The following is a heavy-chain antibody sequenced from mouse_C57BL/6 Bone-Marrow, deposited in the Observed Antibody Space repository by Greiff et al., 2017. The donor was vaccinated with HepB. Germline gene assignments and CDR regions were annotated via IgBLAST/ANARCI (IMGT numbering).Heavy chain of an antibody. CDR2: IDPENGDT. Sequence: VQLQQSGAELVRPGASVKLSCTASGFNIKDDYMHWVKQRPEQGLEWIGWIDPENGDTEYASKFQGKATITADTSSNTAYLQLSSLTSEDTAVYYCTTDLIYYGFDYWGQGTTLTVSS. J-gene: IGHJ2*01. CDR1: GFNIKDDY. V-gene: IGHV14-4*01. D-gene: IGHD2-1*01. CDR3: TTDLIYYGFDY.